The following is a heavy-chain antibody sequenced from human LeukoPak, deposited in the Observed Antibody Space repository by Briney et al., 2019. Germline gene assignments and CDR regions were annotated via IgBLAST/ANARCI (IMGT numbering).Heavy chain of an antibody. CDR1: GGSFSGYY. J-gene: IGHJ4*02. V-gene: IGHV4-34*01. CDR3: AREGGFYRPLDY. D-gene: IGHD3-3*01. Sequence: SETLSLTCAVSGGSFSGYYWSWIRQPPGKGLEWIGEVHLDGRTNYNPSLKSRLIMSVDLPENHISLKLTSVTAADTAVYYCAREGGFYRPLDYSGQGTLVTVSS. CDR2: VHLDGRT.